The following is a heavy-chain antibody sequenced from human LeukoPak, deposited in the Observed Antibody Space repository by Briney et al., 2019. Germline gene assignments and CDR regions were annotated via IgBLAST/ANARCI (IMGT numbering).Heavy chain of an antibody. J-gene: IGHJ3*02. V-gene: IGHV4-31*03. D-gene: IGHD2-2*01. CDR1: GGSISSGGYY. CDR3: ARVPRAVVVPAALEAAFDI. CDR2: IYYSGST. Sequence: SQTLSLTCTVSGGSISSGGYYWSWIRQHPGKGLEWIGYIYYSGSTYYNPSLKSRVTILVDTSKNQFSLKLSSVTAADTAVYYCARVPRAVVVPAALEAAFDIWGQGTMVTVSS.